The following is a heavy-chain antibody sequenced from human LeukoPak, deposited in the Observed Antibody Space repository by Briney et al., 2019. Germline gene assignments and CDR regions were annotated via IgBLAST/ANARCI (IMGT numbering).Heavy chain of an antibody. CDR2: IKEDGSAT. CDR1: GFTFSTYW. CDR3: ARDSPGYLAYDS. J-gene: IGHJ4*02. Sequence: GGSLRLSCAASGFTFSTYWMTWVRQASGKGPEWVANIKEDGSATYYVDSVKGRFTISRDNAKKSLYLQMNSLRAEDTAVYYCARDSPGYLAYDSWGQGTLVTVSS. V-gene: IGHV3-7*04. D-gene: IGHD1-1*01.